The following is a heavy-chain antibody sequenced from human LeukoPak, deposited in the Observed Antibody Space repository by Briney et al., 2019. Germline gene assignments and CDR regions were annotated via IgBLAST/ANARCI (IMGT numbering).Heavy chain of an antibody. CDR3: AREVPGDYYDSSGYLPYAFDI. CDR1: GGSISSYY. Sequence: SGTLSLTCTVSGGSISSYYWSWIRQPPGKGLELIGYIYYSGSTNYNPSLKSRVTISVDTSKNQFSLKLSSVTAADTAVYYCAREVPGDYYDSSGYLPYAFDIWGQGTMVTVSS. V-gene: IGHV4-59*01. CDR2: IYYSGST. J-gene: IGHJ3*02. D-gene: IGHD3-22*01.